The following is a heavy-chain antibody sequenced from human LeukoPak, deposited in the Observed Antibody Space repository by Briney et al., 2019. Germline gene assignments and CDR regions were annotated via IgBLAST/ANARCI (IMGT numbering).Heavy chain of an antibody. CDR2: INQDGTEK. CDR3: AKDRGIISDY. V-gene: IGHV3-7*03. J-gene: IGHJ4*02. Sequence: GGSLRLSCAASGFTFTTYWMTWVRQAPGKGLEWVANINQDGTEKYYVDSVKGRFTISRDNAKNTLYLQMNSLRVEDTAVYYCAKDRGIISDYWGQGTLVTVSS. CDR1: GFTFTTYW. D-gene: IGHD3-10*01.